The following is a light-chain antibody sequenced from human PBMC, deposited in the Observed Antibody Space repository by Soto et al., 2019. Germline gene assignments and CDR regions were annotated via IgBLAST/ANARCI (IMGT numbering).Light chain of an antibody. CDR1: QSVSNN. Sequence: EIVMTQSPATLSVSPGERATLSCRPSQSVSNNLAWYQQKPGQAPRLLIYGASTRATGFPARFSGSGSETEFTLTISSLQPEDFATYYCQQANSFLTFGGGTKVDIK. CDR3: QQANSFLT. V-gene: IGKV3-15*01. CDR2: GAS. J-gene: IGKJ4*01.